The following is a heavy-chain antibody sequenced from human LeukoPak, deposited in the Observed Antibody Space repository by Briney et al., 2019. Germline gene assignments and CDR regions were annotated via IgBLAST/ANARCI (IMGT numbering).Heavy chain of an antibody. V-gene: IGHV1-8*01. Sequence: ASVKVSCKASGYTFTSYAFNWVRQATGQRPEWMGWMSPNSGDTGYAQKFQDRVTMTRNTSISTAYMELSSLRAEDTAVYYCAKDLGDYDFWSGYDSLGCFDYWGQGTLVTVSS. CDR1: GYTFTSYA. D-gene: IGHD3-3*01. CDR2: MSPNSGDT. J-gene: IGHJ4*02. CDR3: AKDLGDYDFWSGYDSLGCFDY.